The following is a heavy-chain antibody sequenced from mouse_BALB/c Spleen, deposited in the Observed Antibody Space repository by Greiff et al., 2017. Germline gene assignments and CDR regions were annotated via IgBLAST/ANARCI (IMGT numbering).Heavy chain of an antibody. Sequence: QVQLKESGAELVRPGASVTLSCKASGYTFTDYEMHWVKQTPVHGLEWIGAIDPETGGTAYNQKFKGKATLTADKSSSTAYMELRSLTSEDSAVYYCTRLKTTVVAWYFDVWGAGTTVTVSS. CDR2: IDPETGGT. D-gene: IGHD1-1*01. CDR1: GYTFTDYE. V-gene: IGHV1-15*01. CDR3: TRLKTTVVAWYFDV. J-gene: IGHJ1*01.